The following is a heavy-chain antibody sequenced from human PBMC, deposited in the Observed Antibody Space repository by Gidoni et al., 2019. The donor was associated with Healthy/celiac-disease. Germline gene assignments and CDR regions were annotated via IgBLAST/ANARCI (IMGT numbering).Heavy chain of an antibody. Sequence: EVQLLESGGGLVQPGGSLRLSCAASGCTFSSYAMSWVRQAPGKGLEWVSAISGSGGSTYYADSVKGRFTISRDNSKNTLYLQMNSLRAEDTAVYYCAKEQDSYYYDSSGYFDYWGQGTLVTVSS. V-gene: IGHV3-23*01. CDR2: ISGSGGST. D-gene: IGHD3-22*01. CDR3: AKEQDSYYYDSSGYFDY. CDR1: GCTFSSYA. J-gene: IGHJ4*02.